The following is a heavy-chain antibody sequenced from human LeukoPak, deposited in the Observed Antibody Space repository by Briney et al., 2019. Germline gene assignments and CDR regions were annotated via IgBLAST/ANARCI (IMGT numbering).Heavy chain of an antibody. CDR3: ARGDTVTTVVATDDY. Sequence: ASVKVSCKASGYTFTGYYMHWVRQAPGQGLEWMGWINPNSGGTNYAQKFQGRVTMTRDTSISTAYMELSRLRSDDTAVYYCARGDTVTTVVATDDYWGQGTLVTVSS. CDR1: GYTFTGYY. V-gene: IGHV1-2*02. CDR2: INPNSGGT. D-gene: IGHD4-17*01. J-gene: IGHJ4*02.